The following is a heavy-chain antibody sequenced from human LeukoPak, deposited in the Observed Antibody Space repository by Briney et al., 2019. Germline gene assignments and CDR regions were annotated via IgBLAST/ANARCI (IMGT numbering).Heavy chain of an antibody. D-gene: IGHD3-16*02. J-gene: IGHJ4*02. CDR3: ARDSYDYVWGSYRYIRPNTADDY. CDR2: IWYDGSNK. CDR1: GFTFSSYG. V-gene: IGHV3-33*01. Sequence: GGSLRLSCAASGFTFSSYGMHWVRQAPGKGLEWVAVIWYDGSNKYYADSVKGRFTISRDNSKNTLYLQMNSLRAEDTAVYYCARDSYDYVWGSYRYIRPNTADDYWGQGTLVTVSS.